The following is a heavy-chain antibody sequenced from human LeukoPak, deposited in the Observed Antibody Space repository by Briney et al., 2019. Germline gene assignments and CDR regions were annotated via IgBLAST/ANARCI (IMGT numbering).Heavy chain of an antibody. V-gene: IGHV3-30*04. D-gene: IGHD5-24*01. CDR1: GFTFSTYA. J-gene: IGHJ4*02. Sequence: GGSLRLSCAASGFTFSTYAMHWVRQAPGKGLQWVALISYDGSIKHYADSVKGRFTISRDNSKNTLYLQMNTLRAEDTALYYCSRDSARRDGYNFDYWGQGTLVTVSS. CDR2: ISYDGSIK. CDR3: SRDSARRDGYNFDY.